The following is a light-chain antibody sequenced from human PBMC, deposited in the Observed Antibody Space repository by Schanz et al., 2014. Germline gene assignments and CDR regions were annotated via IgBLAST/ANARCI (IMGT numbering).Light chain of an antibody. Sequence: QSALTQPASVSGSPGQSITISCTGTSSDVGGYNFVSWYQQHPGKAPKLMIYDVSNRPSGVSYRFSGSKSGNTASLTISGLQADDEADYYCTSYTSGSTLVFGGGTKLTVL. J-gene: IGLJ3*02. CDR2: DVS. CDR3: TSYTSGSTLV. V-gene: IGLV2-14*01. CDR1: SSDVGGYNF.